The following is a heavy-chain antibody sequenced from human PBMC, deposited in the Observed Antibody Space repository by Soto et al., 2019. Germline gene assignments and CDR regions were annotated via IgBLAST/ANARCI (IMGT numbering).Heavy chain of an antibody. J-gene: IGHJ4*02. D-gene: IGHD4-17*01. CDR3: ARESISYGDYFDC. Sequence: QVNLMESGGGVVQPGRSLRLSCAASGFTFSTYGMHWVRQAPGKGLEWVAVVWYDGSNKFYAESVKGRFTASRDNSKNTVYLQMNSLRAEDTATYYCARESISYGDYFDCWGPGALVTVSS. CDR1: GFTFSTYG. CDR2: VWYDGSNK. V-gene: IGHV3-33*01.